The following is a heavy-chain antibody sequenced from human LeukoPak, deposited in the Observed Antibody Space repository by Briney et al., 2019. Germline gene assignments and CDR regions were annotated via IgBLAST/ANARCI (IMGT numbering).Heavy chain of an antibody. CDR3: AKPAYCSGGSCYSIGYFDY. Sequence: GGSVRLSCAASGFTFSSYAMSWVRQAPGKGLEGVSGISGSGGSTYYADSVKGRFTISRDNSKNTLYLQMNSMTAEDTAVYYCAKPAYCSGGSCYSIGYFDYWGQGTLVTVSS. CDR2: ISGSGGST. J-gene: IGHJ4*02. D-gene: IGHD2-15*01. V-gene: IGHV3-23*01. CDR1: GFTFSSYA.